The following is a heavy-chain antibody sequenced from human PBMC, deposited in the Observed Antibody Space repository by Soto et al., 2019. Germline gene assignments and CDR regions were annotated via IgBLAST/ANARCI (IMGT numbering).Heavy chain of an antibody. Sequence: SVKVSCKASGFTFTSSAVQWVRQARGQRLEWIGWIVVGSGNTNYAQKFQERVTITRDMSTSTAYMELSSLRSEDTAVYYCAAGGGYSSSWYVAKPFDYWGQGTLVTVSS. CDR3: AAGGGYSSSWYVAKPFDY. CDR1: GFTFTSSA. D-gene: IGHD6-13*01. CDR2: IVVGSGNT. J-gene: IGHJ4*02. V-gene: IGHV1-58*01.